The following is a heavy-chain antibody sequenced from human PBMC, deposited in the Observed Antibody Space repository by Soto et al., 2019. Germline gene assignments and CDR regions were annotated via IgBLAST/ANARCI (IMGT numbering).Heavy chain of an antibody. V-gene: IGHV1-3*01. J-gene: IGHJ6*04. CDR3: ARAPGGRAVAAIYYYYYGMDV. CDR1: GYTFTSYA. Sequence: GASVKVSCKASGYTFTSYAMHWVRQAPGQRLEWMGWINAGNGNTKYSQKFQGRVTITRDTSASTAYMELSSLRSEDTAVYYCARAPGGRAVAAIYYYYYGMDVGGKGTTVT. CDR2: INAGNGNT. D-gene: IGHD6-19*01.